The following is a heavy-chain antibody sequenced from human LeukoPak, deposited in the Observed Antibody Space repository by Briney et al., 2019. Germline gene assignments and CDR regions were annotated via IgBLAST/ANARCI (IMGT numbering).Heavy chain of an antibody. CDR1: GGTFSSYA. Sequence: ASVKVSRKASGGTFSSYAISWVRQAPGQGLEWMGGIIPIFGAANYAQKFQGRVTMTTDESTSTAYMELSSLRSEDTAVYYCARGRGDDYSNYWSYYYMDVWGKGTTVTVSS. CDR3: ARGRGDDYSNYWSYYYMDV. J-gene: IGHJ6*03. CDR2: IIPIFGAA. D-gene: IGHD4-11*01. V-gene: IGHV1-69*05.